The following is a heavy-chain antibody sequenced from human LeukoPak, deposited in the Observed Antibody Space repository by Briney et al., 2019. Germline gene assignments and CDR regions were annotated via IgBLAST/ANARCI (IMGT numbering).Heavy chain of an antibody. CDR3: ARDSRVPAATIIGWFDP. J-gene: IGHJ5*02. CDR2: ISCSSSTI. V-gene: IGHV3-48*04. Sequence: PGGPLRLSCAASGFTFSSYSMIWLRQAPGKGLEGVSYISCSSSTIYYADSVKGRFTIARDNAKNSLYLQMNSLRAEDMAVYYCARDSRVPAATIIGWFDPWGQGTLVTVSS. D-gene: IGHD2-2*01. CDR1: GFTFSSYS.